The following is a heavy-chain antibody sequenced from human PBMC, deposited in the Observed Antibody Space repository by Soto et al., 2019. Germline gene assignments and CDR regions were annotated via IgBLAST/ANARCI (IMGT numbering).Heavy chain of an antibody. Sequence: QVQLVQSGAEVKKPGASVKVSCKASGYTLASYGITWVRQAPGQGLEWMGWISTYNGNTNYAQKFQGRVTMTTDTSTSTAYMELRNLSSDDTAVYYCGRDRSTSVRMCDYWGQGTLVTVSS. D-gene: IGHD1-1*01. CDR1: GYTLASYG. V-gene: IGHV1-18*04. CDR3: GRDRSTSVRMCDY. J-gene: IGHJ4*02. CDR2: ISTYNGNT.